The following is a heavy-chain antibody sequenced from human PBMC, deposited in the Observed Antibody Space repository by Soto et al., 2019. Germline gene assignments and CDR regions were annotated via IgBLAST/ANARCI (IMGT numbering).Heavy chain of an antibody. CDR2: VSHDGRNT. J-gene: IGHJ4*02. Sequence: VQLVESGGGVVQPGRSLRLSCAASGFTFSDYAMHWVRQAPGKGLEWVAVVSHDGRNTHYADSVKGRFTISRDSSKNTVSLEMTSLRAEDRAGYYCTKGGRQWLVTSDFNYWGQGALVTVSS. CDR1: GFTFSDYA. V-gene: IGHV3-30*18. CDR3: TKGGRQWLVTSDFNY. D-gene: IGHD6-19*01.